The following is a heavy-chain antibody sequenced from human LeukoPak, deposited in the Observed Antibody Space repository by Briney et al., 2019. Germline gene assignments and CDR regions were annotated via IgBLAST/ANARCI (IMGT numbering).Heavy chain of an antibody. D-gene: IGHD3-10*01. CDR2: IYSGGST. CDR1: GFTVSSNY. J-gene: IGHJ4*02. Sequence: GGSLRLSCAASGFTVSSNYMSWVRQAPGKGLEWGSVIYSGGSTYYADSVKGRFTISRDNSKNTLYLQMNSLRAEDTAVYYCANEAYGSGSYYTDYWGQGTLVTVSS. V-gene: IGHV3-66*01. CDR3: ANEAYGSGSYYTDY.